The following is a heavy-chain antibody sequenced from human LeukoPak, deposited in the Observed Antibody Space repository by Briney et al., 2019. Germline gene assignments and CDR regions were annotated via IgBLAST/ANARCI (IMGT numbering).Heavy chain of an antibody. CDR1: GGSISSGGYS. CDR2: IYHSGST. Sequence: PSQTLSLTCAVSGGSISSGGYSRSWIRQPPGKGLEWIGYIYHSGSTYYNPSLKSRVTISVDRSKNQFSLKLSSVTAADTAVYYCARDTRFQQGYYGMDVWGQGTTVTVSS. J-gene: IGHJ6*02. CDR3: ARDTRFQQGYYGMDV. V-gene: IGHV4-30-2*01. D-gene: IGHD3-3*01.